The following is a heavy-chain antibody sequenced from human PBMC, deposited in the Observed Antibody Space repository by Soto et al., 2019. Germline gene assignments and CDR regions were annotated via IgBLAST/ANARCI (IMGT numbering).Heavy chain of an antibody. CDR1: GFTFSSYG. V-gene: IGHV3-33*01. Sequence: AGGSLRLSCAASGFTFSSYGMHWVRQAPGKGLEWVAVIWYDGSNKYYADSVKGRFTISRDNSKNTLYLQMNSLRAEDTAVYYCARRSSWGAFDIWGQGTMVTVSS. D-gene: IGHD6-13*01. CDR3: ARRSSWGAFDI. CDR2: IWYDGSNK. J-gene: IGHJ3*02.